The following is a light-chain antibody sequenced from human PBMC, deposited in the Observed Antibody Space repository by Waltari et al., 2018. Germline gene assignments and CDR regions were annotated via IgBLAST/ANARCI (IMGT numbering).Light chain of an antibody. CDR3: HQYNYWPPAYT. CDR2: ATW. CDR1: RNVGTT. J-gene: IGKJ2*01. V-gene: IGKV3-15*01. Sequence: EVVLTQSPVTLSVSPGERATLSCRASRNVGTTLAWYQQKPGQGPSLLIYATWKRATDGPARFSGSGSGTEFTLTISGLQSEDFGVYYCHQYNYWPPAYTFGQGTKLEIK.